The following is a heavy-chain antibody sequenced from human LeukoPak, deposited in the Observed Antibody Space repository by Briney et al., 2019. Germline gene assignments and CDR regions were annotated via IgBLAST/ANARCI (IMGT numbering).Heavy chain of an antibody. D-gene: IGHD3-22*01. Sequence: PGGCLRLSHAASGYTLSSYAMHCVREAPGKGLECGAVLSYDGSNKYYADSAKGRFTISRDNSKNTLYLQMNTVRAEDTAVYYCARETRYYYGRSGPNCANAFDIWGQGTMVTVSS. J-gene: IGHJ3*02. CDR2: LSYDGSNK. V-gene: IGHV3-30*04. CDR3: ARETRYYYGRSGPNCANAFDI. CDR1: GYTLSSYA.